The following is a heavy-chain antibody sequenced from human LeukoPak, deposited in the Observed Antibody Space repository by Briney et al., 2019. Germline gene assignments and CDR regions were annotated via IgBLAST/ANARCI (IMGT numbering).Heavy chain of an antibody. D-gene: IGHD1-26*01. V-gene: IGHV1-69*05. CDR1: GGTFSSYA. J-gene: IGHJ4*02. CDR3: ARSPIVGATTPYFDY. Sequence: GASVKVSCKASGGTFSSYAISWLRQAPGQGLEWMGGIIPIFGTANYAQKFQGRVTITTDESTSTAYMELSSLRSEDTAVYYCARSPIVGATTPYFDYWGQGTLVTVSS. CDR2: IIPIFGTA.